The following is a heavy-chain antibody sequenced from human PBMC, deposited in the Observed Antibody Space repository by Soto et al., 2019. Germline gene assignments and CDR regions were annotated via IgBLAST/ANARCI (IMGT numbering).Heavy chain of an antibody. J-gene: IGHJ1*01. V-gene: IGHV3-7*01. CDR3: ARELVVGPAEYLLH. D-gene: IGHD1-26*01. CDR1: GFAFSNSW. CDR2: INEDGGEK. Sequence: PGGSLRLSCEVSGFAFSNSWMSWVRQTPEKGLEWLANINEDGGEKYYLDSVKGRFTISRDNPKNSLYLQMNSLREDDTAVYYCARELVVGPAEYLLHWGQGTVVTVSS.